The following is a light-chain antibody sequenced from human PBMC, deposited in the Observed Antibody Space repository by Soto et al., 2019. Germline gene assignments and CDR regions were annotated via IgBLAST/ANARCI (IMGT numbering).Light chain of an antibody. Sequence: EIVLTQSPGTLSLSPGERATLSCRASQSVSSAYLAWYQQIPGQAPRLLIYGASSRGTGIPDRFSGSGSGTDFTLPISCLEPEDFAVYYCQQSGSSFYTFGQGSKLESK. J-gene: IGKJ2*01. CDR2: GAS. CDR1: QSVSSAY. CDR3: QQSGSSFYT. V-gene: IGKV3-20*01.